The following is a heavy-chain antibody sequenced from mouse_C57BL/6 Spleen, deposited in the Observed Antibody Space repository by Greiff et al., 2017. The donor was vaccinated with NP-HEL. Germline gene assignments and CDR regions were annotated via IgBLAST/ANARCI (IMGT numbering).Heavy chain of an antibody. D-gene: IGHD2-3*01. CDR2: IRNKANNHAT. J-gene: IGHJ4*01. Sequence: EVKLMESGGGLVQPGGSMKLSCAASGFTFSDAWMDWVRQSPEKGLEWVAEIRNKANNHATYYAESVKGRFTISRDDSKSSVYLQMNSLRAEDTGIYYCTRESGYYYYYAMDYWGQGTSVTVSS. CDR1: GFTFSDAW. V-gene: IGHV6-6*01. CDR3: TRESGYYYYYAMDY.